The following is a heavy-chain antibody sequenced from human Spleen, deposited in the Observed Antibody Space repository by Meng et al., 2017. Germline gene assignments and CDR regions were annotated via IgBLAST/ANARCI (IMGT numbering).Heavy chain of an antibody. CDR1: GFTFDDYG. V-gene: IGHV3-20*04. CDR2: INWNGGST. CDR3: ASPCGGDCYNWFDP. D-gene: IGHD2-21*02. J-gene: IGHJ5*02. Sequence: GGSLRLSCAASGFTFDDYGMSWVRQAPGKGLEWVSGINWNGGSTGYADSVKGRFTISRDNAKNSLYLQMNSLRAEDTAVYYCASPCGGDCYNWFDPWGQGTLVTVSS.